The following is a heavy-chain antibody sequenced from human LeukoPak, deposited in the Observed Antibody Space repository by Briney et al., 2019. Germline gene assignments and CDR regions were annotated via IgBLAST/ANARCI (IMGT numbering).Heavy chain of an antibody. CDR1: GYTFTGYY. J-gene: IGHJ3*02. V-gene: IGHV1-2*02. CDR3: ARSQGSWSDAFDI. D-gene: IGHD6-13*01. Sequence: ASVKVSCKASGYTFTGYYMHWVRQAPGQGLEWMGWINPNSGGTNYAQKFQGRVTTTRDTSISTAYMELSRLRSDDTAVYYCARSQGSWSDAFDIWGQGTMVTVSS. CDR2: INPNSGGT.